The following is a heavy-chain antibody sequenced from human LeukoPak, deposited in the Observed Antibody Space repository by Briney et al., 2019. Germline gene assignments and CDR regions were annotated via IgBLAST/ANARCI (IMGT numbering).Heavy chain of an antibody. D-gene: IGHD3-9*01. Sequence: GASVKVSCKSAGYNFATYDIYWVRQATGQGPEWMGWMNPNTGNTAYAQKFQGRVTMTRDTSINTAYRELSRLRYEDTAIYYCARAPLGPYFDNTGTTFDSWGQGTLVTVSS. CDR3: ARAPLGPYFDNTGTTFDS. CDR2: MNPNTGNT. J-gene: IGHJ4*02. V-gene: IGHV1-8*01. CDR1: GYNFATYD.